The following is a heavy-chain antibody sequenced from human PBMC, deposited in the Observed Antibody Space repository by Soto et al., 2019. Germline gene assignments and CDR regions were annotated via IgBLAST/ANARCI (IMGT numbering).Heavy chain of an antibody. CDR1: GGSISSYY. CDR3: ARVNVLRFLEWPRGMDV. V-gene: IGHV4-59*01. D-gene: IGHD3-3*01. J-gene: IGHJ6*02. CDR2: IYYSGGT. Sequence: NPSETLSLTCTVSGGSISSYYWSWIRQPPGKGLEWIGYIYYSGGTNYNPSLKSRVTISVDTSKNQFSLKLSSVTAADTAVYYCARVNVLRFLEWPRGMDVWGQGTTVTVSS.